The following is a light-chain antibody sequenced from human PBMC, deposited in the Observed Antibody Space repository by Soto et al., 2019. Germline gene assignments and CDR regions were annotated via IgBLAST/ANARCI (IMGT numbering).Light chain of an antibody. CDR2: GAS. CDR1: QFVSTN. CDR3: QQYNDRTRT. V-gene: IGKV3-15*01. J-gene: IGKJ1*01. Sequence: ELVMTQSPDTLSVSPGERATLSCRASQFVSTNLAWYQQSPGQAPRLLIYGASTRAIGVPARFSGSGSGTEFSLTITSLQSEDFAVYYCQQYNDRTRTFGQGTKVDIK.